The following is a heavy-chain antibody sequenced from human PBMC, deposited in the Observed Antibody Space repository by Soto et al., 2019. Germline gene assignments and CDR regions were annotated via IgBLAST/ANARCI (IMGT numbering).Heavy chain of an antibody. CDR1: GCTFSSYA. J-gene: IGHJ2*01. CDR3: AKDLIVVVTAASGPLDWYFDI. Sequence: EVQLLESGGGLVQPGGSLNLSCAAYGCTFSSYAMSWVRQAPGMGLEWVSARSCSGRSTYYADSVKGRFTFSRDNAKNSVYPTMNSRRDDDTDVYYCAKDLIVVVTAASGPLDWYFDILGRGALVTVS. D-gene: IGHD2-2*01. CDR2: RSCSGRST. V-gene: IGHV3-23*01.